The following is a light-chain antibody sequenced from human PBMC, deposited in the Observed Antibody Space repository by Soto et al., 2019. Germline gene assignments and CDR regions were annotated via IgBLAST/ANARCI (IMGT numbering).Light chain of an antibody. J-gene: IGKJ1*01. CDR3: QQYKSYST. CDR2: DAS. Sequence: DIQMTQSPSTLSASVGDRVTITCRASQSLNSRLAWYQQRPGEAPKLLIYDASTLESGVPSRFSGSGSGTEFTLTINNLQPDDLATYICQQYKSYSTFGRGTKVDTK. V-gene: IGKV1-5*01. CDR1: QSLNSR.